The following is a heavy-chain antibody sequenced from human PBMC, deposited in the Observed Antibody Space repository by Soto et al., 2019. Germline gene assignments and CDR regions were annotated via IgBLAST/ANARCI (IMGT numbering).Heavy chain of an antibody. Sequence: SETLSLTCAVSGGSIISSNWWSWVRQPPGKGLEWIGEIYHSGSTNYNPSLKSRVTISVDKSKNQFSLKLSSVTAADTAVYYCALLYDSSGYYSNAFDIWGQGTMVTVSS. V-gene: IGHV4-4*02. CDR1: GGSIISSNW. D-gene: IGHD3-22*01. CDR3: ALLYDSSGYYSNAFDI. J-gene: IGHJ3*02. CDR2: IYHSGST.